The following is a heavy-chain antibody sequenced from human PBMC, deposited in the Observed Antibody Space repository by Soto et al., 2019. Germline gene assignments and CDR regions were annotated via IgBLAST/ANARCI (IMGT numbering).Heavy chain of an antibody. J-gene: IGHJ4*02. V-gene: IGHV4-34*01. Sequence: SETLSLTCAVYCGSFRGYYWSWIRQPPWKGLEWIGEINHSGSTNYNPSLKSRVTMSVDTSKNQFSLKLSSVTAADTAVYYCARHRDSGYVYGFSFDSWGQGILVTVSS. D-gene: IGHD5-12*01. CDR2: INHSGST. CDR3: ARHRDSGYVYGFSFDS. CDR1: CGSFRGYY.